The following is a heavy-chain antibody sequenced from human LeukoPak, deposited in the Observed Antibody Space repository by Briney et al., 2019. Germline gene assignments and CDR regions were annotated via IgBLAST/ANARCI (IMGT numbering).Heavy chain of an antibody. V-gene: IGHV3-53*01. CDR2: IYSSGST. Sequence: PGGSLRLSCAASGFTVSSNYMNWVRQAPGKGLEWVSVIYSSGSTSYADSVKGRFTISRDSSKNTLYLQMNSLRAEDTAVYYCARSYSSGWYYFDSWGQGTLVTVSS. CDR1: GFTVSSNY. CDR3: ARSYSSGWYYFDS. D-gene: IGHD6-19*01. J-gene: IGHJ4*02.